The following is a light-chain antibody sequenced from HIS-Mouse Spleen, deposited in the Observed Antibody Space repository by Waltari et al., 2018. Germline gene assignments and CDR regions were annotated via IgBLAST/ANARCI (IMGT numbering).Light chain of an antibody. V-gene: IGLV2-23*03. CDR1: SSDVGSYNL. CDR2: EGS. Sequence: QSALTQPASVSGSPGQSITISCTGNSSDVGSYNLVSLYQQHPGKAPKLMIYEGSKRPSGVSNRFSGSKSGNTASLTISGLQAEDEADYYCCSYAGSSTFVVFGGGTKLTVL. CDR3: CSYAGSSTFVV. J-gene: IGLJ2*01.